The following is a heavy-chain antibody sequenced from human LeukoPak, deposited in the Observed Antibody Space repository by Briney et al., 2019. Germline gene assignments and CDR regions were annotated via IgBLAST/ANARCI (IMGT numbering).Heavy chain of an antibody. Sequence: GASVTVSCKASGYTFTSYYMHLVRQAPAQGLEWMGIINLSGGSTSYAQKFQGRVTMTRDTSTSTVYMELSSLKSEDTAVYYCAVDVDTAMAYYFDYWGQGTLVTVSS. D-gene: IGHD5-18*01. J-gene: IGHJ4*02. CDR1: GYTFTSYY. CDR2: INLSGGST. V-gene: IGHV1-46*01. CDR3: AVDVDTAMAYYFDY.